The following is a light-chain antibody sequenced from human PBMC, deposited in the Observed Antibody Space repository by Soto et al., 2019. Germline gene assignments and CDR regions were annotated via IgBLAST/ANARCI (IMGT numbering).Light chain of an antibody. CDR1: QSVSSSY. Sequence: EIVLTQSPGTLSLSPGERATLSCRASQSVSSSYLGWYQQKPGQAPRLLIYGASSSATGIPDRFSCSGSGTDFTLTISRLEPEDFAVYYCQKYGSSPRFTFGPGTKVDIK. CDR2: GAS. V-gene: IGKV3-20*01. CDR3: QKYGSSPRFT. J-gene: IGKJ3*01.